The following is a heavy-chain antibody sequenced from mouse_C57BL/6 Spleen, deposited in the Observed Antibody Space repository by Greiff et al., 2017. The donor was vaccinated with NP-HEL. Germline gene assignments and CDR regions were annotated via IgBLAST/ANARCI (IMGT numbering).Heavy chain of an antibody. CDR1: GYTFTSCW. V-gene: IGHV1-50*01. Sequence: VQLQQPGAELVKPGASVKLSCKASGYTFTSCWMQWVKQRPGQGLEWIGEIDPSDSYTNYNQKFKGKATLTVDTSSSTAYMQLSSLTSEDSAVYYCARDYYGSSYDWYFDVWGTGTTVTVSS. J-gene: IGHJ1*03. CDR3: ARDYYGSSYDWYFDV. CDR2: IDPSDSYT. D-gene: IGHD1-1*01.